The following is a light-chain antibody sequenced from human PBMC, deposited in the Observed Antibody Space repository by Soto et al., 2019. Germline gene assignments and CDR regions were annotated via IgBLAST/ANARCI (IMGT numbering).Light chain of an antibody. V-gene: IGLV2-14*01. CDR1: SSYVGGYNY. CDR3: SSYTSSSTLV. Sequence: QSALTQPASVSGSPGQSITISCTGTSSYVGGYNYFSWYQQNPGKAPKLMIYDVSNRPSGVSNRFSGSKSGNTASLTISGLQAEDEADYYCSSYTSSSTLVFGTGTKVTVL. CDR2: DVS. J-gene: IGLJ1*01.